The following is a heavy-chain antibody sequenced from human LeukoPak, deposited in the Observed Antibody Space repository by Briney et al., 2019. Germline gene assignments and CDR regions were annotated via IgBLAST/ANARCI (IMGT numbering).Heavy chain of an antibody. D-gene: IGHD3-22*01. CDR1: GLTLSGYE. Sequence: EESLRRSCAASGLTLSGYEMNWVRPPPGRWLGWVSYISISGSTIYYADSVKGRFTISRDNAKNSLYLQMNRLRAEDTAVYYCARGARAYYYDSSGYLSFDYWGQGTLVTVSS. CDR2: ISISGSTI. V-gene: IGHV3-48*03. J-gene: IGHJ4*02. CDR3: ARGARAYYYDSSGYLSFDY.